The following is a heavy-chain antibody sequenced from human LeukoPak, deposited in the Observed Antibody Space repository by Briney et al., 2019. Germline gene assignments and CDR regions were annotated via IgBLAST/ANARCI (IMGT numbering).Heavy chain of an antibody. D-gene: IGHD4-17*01. CDR2: INHSGST. CDR3: ARTGLRRLYFDY. Sequence: SETLSLTCAVYGGSFSGYYWSWIRQPPGKGLEWIGEINHSGSTNYNPSLKSRVTISVGTSKNQFSLKLSSVTAADTAVYYCARTGLRRLYFDYWGQGTLVTVSS. V-gene: IGHV4-34*01. J-gene: IGHJ4*02. CDR1: GGSFSGYY.